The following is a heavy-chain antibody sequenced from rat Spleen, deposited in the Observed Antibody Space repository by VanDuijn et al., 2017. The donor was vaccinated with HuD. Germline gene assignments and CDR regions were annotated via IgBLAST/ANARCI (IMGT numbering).Heavy chain of an antibody. J-gene: IGHJ2*01. Sequence: QVQLMETGPGLVQPSETLSLTCTVSGFSLISYNVHWVRQPPGKGLEWMGVMWSGGRTDYNSALKSRLSFSRDTSKNQVFLKMNSLQSEDTTTYYCARENSGFDYWGQGVMVTVSS. CDR3: ARENSGFDY. V-gene: IGHV2-45*01. CDR1: GFSLISYN. D-gene: IGHD4-3*01. CDR2: MWSGGRT.